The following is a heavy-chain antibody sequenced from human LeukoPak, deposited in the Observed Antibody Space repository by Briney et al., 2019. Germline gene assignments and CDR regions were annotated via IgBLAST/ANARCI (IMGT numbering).Heavy chain of an antibody. D-gene: IGHD3-10*01. Sequence: ASVKVSCKASGYTFTSYYMHWVRQAPGQGLEWMGIINPSGGSTSYAQKFQGRVTMTRDMSTSTVYMELSSLRSEDTAVYYCARAVTMVRGVLNWFDPWGQGTLVTVSS. CDR3: ARAVTMVRGVLNWFDP. CDR2: INPSGGST. CDR1: GYTFTSYY. J-gene: IGHJ5*02. V-gene: IGHV1-46*01.